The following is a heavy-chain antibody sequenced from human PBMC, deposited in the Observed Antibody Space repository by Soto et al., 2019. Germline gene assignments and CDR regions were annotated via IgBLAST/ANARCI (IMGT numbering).Heavy chain of an antibody. J-gene: IGHJ4*02. V-gene: IGHV1-3*01. CDR2: INAGNGNT. Sequence: ASVKVSCKASGYTFTSYAMHWVRQAPGQRLEWMGWINAGNGNTKYSQKFQGRVTITRDTSASTAYMELSSLRSEDTAVYYCARLSVTTVTYEYYFDYWGQGPLVTSPQ. D-gene: IGHD4-17*01. CDR3: ARLSVTTVTYEYYFDY. CDR1: GYTFTSYA.